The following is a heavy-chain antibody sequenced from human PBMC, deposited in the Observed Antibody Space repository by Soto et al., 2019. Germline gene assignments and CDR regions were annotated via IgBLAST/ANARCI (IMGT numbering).Heavy chain of an antibody. CDR1: GYTSTSYG. V-gene: IGHV1-18*01. CDR3: ARDQGPMLEGSGFDY. J-gene: IGHJ4*02. D-gene: IGHD6-19*01. Sequence: GASVKVSCKASGYTSTSYGISWVRQAPGQGLEWMGWISAYNGNTNYAQKLQGRVTMTTDTSTSTAYMELRSLRSDDTAVYYCARDQGPMLEGSGFDYWGQGTLVTVSS. CDR2: ISAYNGNT.